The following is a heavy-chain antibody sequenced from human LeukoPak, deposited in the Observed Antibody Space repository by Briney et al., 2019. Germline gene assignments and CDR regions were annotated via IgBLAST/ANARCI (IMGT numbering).Heavy chain of an antibody. CDR2: ISGSGGST. J-gene: IGHJ3*02. D-gene: IGHD3-10*01. CDR1: GFTFSSYA. CDR3: ASKKKGGDEFDI. V-gene: IGHV3-23*01. Sequence: GGSLRLSCAASGFTFSSYAMSWVRQAPGKGLEWVSAISGSGGSTYYADSVKGRFTISRDNSKNTLYLQMNSLRAEDTAVYYCASKKKGGDEFDIWGQGTMVTVSS.